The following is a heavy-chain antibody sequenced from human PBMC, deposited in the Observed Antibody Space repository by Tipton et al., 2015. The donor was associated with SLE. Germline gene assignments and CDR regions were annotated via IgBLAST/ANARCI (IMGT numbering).Heavy chain of an antibody. V-gene: IGHV4-39*01. Sequence: TLSLTCTVSGCSIRSSSYYWGWIRQPPGKGLEWIGSIYYSGSTYYNPSLKSRVTISVDTSKNQFSLKLSSVTAADTAVYYCARHGNQDYWGQGTLVTVSS. J-gene: IGHJ4*02. D-gene: IGHD4-23*01. CDR1: GCSIRSSSYY. CDR3: ARHGNQDY. CDR2: IYYSGST.